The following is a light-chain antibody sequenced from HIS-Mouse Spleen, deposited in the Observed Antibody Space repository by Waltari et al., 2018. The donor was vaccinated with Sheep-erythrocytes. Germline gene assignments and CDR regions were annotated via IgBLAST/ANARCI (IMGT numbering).Light chain of an antibody. CDR2: EVS. Sequence: QSALTQPPSASGSPGQSVTISCPGTSSDGGGYNYVSWYQQHPGQAPKLMIYEVSKRPSGVPDRFSGSKSGNTASLTVSGLQAEDEADYYCSSYAGSNNWVFGGGTKLTVL. J-gene: IGLJ3*02. CDR3: SSYAGSNNWV. CDR1: SSDGGGYNY. V-gene: IGLV2-8*01.